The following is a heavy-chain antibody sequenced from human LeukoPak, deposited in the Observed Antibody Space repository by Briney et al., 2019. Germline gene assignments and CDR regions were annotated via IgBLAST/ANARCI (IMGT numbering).Heavy chain of an antibody. D-gene: IGHD2-15*01. V-gene: IGHV4-34*01. J-gene: IGHJ5*02. CDR3: ARGRRGGGYCSGGSCYSGNWFDP. CDR1: GGSFSGYY. CDR2: INHSGST. Sequence: PSETLSLTCAVYGGSFSGYYWSWIRQPPGKGLEWIGEINHSGSTNYDPSLKSRVTISVDTSKNQFSLKLSSVTAADTAVYYCARGRRGGGYCSGGSCYSGNWFDPWGQGTLVTVSS.